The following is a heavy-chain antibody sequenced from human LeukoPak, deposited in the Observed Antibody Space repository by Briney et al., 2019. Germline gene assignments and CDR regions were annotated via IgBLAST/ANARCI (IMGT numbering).Heavy chain of an antibody. J-gene: IGHJ4*02. D-gene: IGHD4-11*01. CDR2: ISSSGSTI. V-gene: IGHV3-48*04. CDR1: GFTFSSYS. Sequence: GGSLRLSCAASGFTFSSYSMNWVRQAPGKGLEGVSYISSSGSTIYYADSVKGRFTISRDNAKSSLSLQMNSLRAEDTAVYYCARGHSNYGDYFDYWGQGTLVTVSS. CDR3: ARGHSNYGDYFDY.